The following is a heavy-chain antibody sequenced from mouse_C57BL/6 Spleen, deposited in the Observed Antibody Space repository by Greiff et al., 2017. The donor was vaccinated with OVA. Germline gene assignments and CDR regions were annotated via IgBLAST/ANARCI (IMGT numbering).Heavy chain of an antibody. CDR2: FHPYNDDT. CDR1: GYTFTTYP. CDR3: ATGPAWFAY. Sequence: VQLQESGAELVKPGASVKMSCKASGYTFTTYPIEWMKQNHGKSLEWIGNFHPYNDDTKYNEQFKGKATLTVENSSRTVSLALIRLTSFYSAVYSCATGPAWFAYWGQGTLVPVSA. J-gene: IGHJ3*01. V-gene: IGHV1-47*01.